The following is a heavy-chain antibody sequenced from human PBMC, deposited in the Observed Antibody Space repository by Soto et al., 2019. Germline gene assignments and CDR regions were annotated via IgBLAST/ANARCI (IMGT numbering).Heavy chain of an antibody. CDR3: ARHRGYCSSTSCYWGYYYYYMDV. CDR1: GGSISSSSYY. CDR2: IYYSGST. V-gene: IGHV4-39*01. Sequence: SETLSLTCTVSGGSISSSSYYWGWIRQPPGKGLEWIGSIYYSGSTYYNPSLKSRVTISVDTSKNQFSLKLSSVTAADTAVYYCARHRGYCSSTSCYWGYYYYYMDVWGKGTTVTVSS. J-gene: IGHJ6*03. D-gene: IGHD2-2*01.